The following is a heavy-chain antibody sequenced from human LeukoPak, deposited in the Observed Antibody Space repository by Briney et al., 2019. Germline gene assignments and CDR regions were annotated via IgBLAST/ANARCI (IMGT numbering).Heavy chain of an antibody. CDR1: GASINSYY. Sequence: SETLSLTCAVSGASINSYYWNWIRQSPTKGLEWIGYLYDSGSTTYNPSLKSRVTISVDTSKGQFSLRLSSLTAADTAVYFCAGLRGGNQYHRGMDVWGQGTTVTVSS. D-gene: IGHD1-14*01. V-gene: IGHV4-59*01. CDR2: LYDSGST. J-gene: IGHJ6*02. CDR3: AGLRGGNQYHRGMDV.